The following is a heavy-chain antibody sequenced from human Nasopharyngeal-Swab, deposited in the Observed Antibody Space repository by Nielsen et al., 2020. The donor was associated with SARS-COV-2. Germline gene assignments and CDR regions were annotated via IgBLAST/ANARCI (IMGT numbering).Heavy chain of an antibody. Sequence: ASVKVSCKASGYSFTDYALHWVRQAPGQRPEWMGCFSAARGYAKYSQRFLGRLTITRDTSARTDYMELTSLRSGDTAIYYCARGIDSGSWIIDYWGRGTLVTVSS. D-gene: IGHD5-12*01. V-gene: IGHV1-3*01. CDR3: ARGIDSGSWIIDY. CDR2: FSAARGYA. CDR1: GYSFTDYA. J-gene: IGHJ4*02.